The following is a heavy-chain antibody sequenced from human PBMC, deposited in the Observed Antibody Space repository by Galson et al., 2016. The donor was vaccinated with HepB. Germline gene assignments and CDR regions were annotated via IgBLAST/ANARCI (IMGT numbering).Heavy chain of an antibody. V-gene: IGHV6-1*01. CDR3: ARVRSVYSGNANPYYYGMDG. J-gene: IGHJ6*02. CDR1: GDSVSSNSAT. D-gene: IGHD5-12*01. Sequence: CAISGDSVSSNSATWNWIRQSPSRGLEWLGRTYYRSKWYNDYALSVKSRITINPDTSKNQFSLQLNSATPEDTAVYYCARVRSVYSGNANPYYYGMDGWGQGTTVTVSS. CDR2: TYYRSKWYN.